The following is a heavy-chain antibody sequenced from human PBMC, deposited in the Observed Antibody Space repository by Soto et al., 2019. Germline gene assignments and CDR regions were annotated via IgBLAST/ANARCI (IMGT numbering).Heavy chain of an antibody. V-gene: IGHV4-30-2*01. CDR1: GGSISNAVYS. D-gene: IGHD5-18*01. J-gene: IGHJ4*02. Sequence: PSETLSLTCTVSGGSISNAVYSWSWIRQPPGKGLEWIGYIYPSGMPFYNPSLRSRVTISIDRSNDQFSLNLKSVTAADTAVYYCARERGGYGLFDSWGQGTLVT. CDR2: IYPSGMP. CDR3: ARERGGYGLFDS.